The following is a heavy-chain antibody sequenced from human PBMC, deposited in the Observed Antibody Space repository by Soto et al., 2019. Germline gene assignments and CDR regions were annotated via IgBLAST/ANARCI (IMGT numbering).Heavy chain of an antibody. CDR3: AREAIFGVVREYYCEY. CDR2: ISNDGNNK. V-gene: IGHV3-30-3*01. CDR1: GFTFSRYA. D-gene: IGHD3-3*01. Sequence: QAQLVESGGGVVQPGRSLRLSCAASGFTFSRYAMHWVRQAPGKGLEWVAVISNDGNNKYYADSVKGRFTISRDNSKNTLYLQMNSLRSEDTAVYYCAREAIFGVVREYYCEYWGQGTLVTVSS. J-gene: IGHJ4*02.